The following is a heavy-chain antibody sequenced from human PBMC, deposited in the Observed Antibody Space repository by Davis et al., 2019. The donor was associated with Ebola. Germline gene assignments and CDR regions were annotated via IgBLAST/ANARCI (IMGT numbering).Heavy chain of an antibody. CDR2: INHSGST. J-gene: IGHJ4*02. CDR3: ARDPPMWVRFDY. V-gene: IGHV4-34*01. CDR1: GFTFSSYS. Sequence: GSLRLSCAASGFTFSSYSMNWVRQAPGKGLEWIGEINHSGSTNYNPSLKSRVTISVDTSKNQCSLKLSSVTATDTAVYYCARDPPMWVRFDYWGQGTLVTVSS. D-gene: IGHD1-1*01.